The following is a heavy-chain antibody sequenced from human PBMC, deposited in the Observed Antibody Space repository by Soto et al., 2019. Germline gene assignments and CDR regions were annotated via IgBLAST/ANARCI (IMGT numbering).Heavy chain of an antibody. V-gene: IGHV1-69*13. D-gene: IGHD6-6*01. CDR2: IIPIFGTA. J-gene: IGHJ5*02. CDR1: GGTFSSYA. Sequence: SVKVSCKASGGTFSSYAISWVRQAPGQGLEWMGGIIPIFGTANYAQKFQGRVTITADESTSTAYMELSSLRSEDTAVYYCASERAARPFNWFDPWGQGTLVTVSS. CDR3: ASERAARPFNWFDP.